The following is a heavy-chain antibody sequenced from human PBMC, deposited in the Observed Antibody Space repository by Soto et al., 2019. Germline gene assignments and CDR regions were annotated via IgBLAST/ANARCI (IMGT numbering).Heavy chain of an antibody. Sequence: SQTLSLTCAISGDSVSSNSAAWNWIRQSPSRGLEWLGRTYYRSKWYNDYAVSVKSRITINPDTSKNQFSLQLNSVTPEDTAVYYCARAVVPAAGALYYYYMDVWGKGTTVTVSS. CDR3: ARAVVPAAGALYYYYMDV. CDR2: TYYRSKWYN. CDR1: GDSVSSNSAA. D-gene: IGHD2-2*01. V-gene: IGHV6-1*01. J-gene: IGHJ6*03.